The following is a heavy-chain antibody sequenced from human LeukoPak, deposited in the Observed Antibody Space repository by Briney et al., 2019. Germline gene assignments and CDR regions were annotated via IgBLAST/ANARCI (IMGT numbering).Heavy chain of an antibody. CDR3: ARVWGTTGYFDY. D-gene: IGHD4-17*01. J-gene: IGHJ4*02. CDR2: INPSGGST. Sequence: ASVRVSCKASGYTFTSYYMHWVRQAPGQGLEWMGIINPSGGSTSYAQKFQGRVTMTRDTSTSTVYMELSSLRSEDTAVYYCARVWGTTGYFDYWGQGTLVTVSS. CDR1: GYTFTSYY. V-gene: IGHV1-46*01.